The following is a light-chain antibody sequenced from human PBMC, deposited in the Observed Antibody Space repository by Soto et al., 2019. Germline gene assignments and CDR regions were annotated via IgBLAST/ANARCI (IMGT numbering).Light chain of an antibody. Sequence: DIQMTQSPSTLSASVGDRVTITCRASQSLRSCLAWYQHKPWKAPNLLIYKASSLESGVTSRFSGSGSGTEFTLTVSSLQPDDFATYYCQQYDSYPLTFGGGTKVEIK. CDR1: QSLRSC. J-gene: IGKJ4*01. CDR3: QQYDSYPLT. CDR2: KAS. V-gene: IGKV1-5*03.